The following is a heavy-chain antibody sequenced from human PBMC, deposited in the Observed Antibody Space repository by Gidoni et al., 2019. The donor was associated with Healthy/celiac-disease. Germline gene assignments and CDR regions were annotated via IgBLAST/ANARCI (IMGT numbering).Heavy chain of an antibody. D-gene: IGHD3-22*01. Sequence: QVQLQQWGAGLLKPSETLSLTCAVYGGSFSGYYWSWIRQPPGKGLEWIGEINHSGSTNYNPSLKSRVTISVDTSKNQFSLKLSSVTAADTAVYYCASAANYYDSSGHDYWGQGTLVTVSS. CDR1: GGSFSGYY. CDR2: INHSGST. CDR3: ASAANYYDSSGHDY. V-gene: IGHV4-34*01. J-gene: IGHJ4*02.